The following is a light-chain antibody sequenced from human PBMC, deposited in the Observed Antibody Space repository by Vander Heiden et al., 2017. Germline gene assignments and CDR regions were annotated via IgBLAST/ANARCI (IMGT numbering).Light chain of an antibody. CDR1: QSISSW. CDR3: QQYNSYWT. J-gene: IGKJ1*01. CDR2: KAS. V-gene: IGKV1-5*03. Sequence: DIQKTQSPSTLAASVVDRVTITCRARQSISSWLAWYQQKPGKAPKLLIYKASSLESGVPSRFSGSGSGTEFTLTISSLQPDDFATYHCQQYNSYWTFGQGTKVEIK.